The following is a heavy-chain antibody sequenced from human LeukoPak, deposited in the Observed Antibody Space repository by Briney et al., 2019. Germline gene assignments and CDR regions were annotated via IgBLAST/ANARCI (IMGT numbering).Heavy chain of an antibody. Sequence: SETLSLTCTVSDDSISNSAYYWVWIRQPPGKGLEWIGTITNTGNTYSNPSLKSRVTISIDTSKTQISLKLTSVTAADTAVFYCARKTPGTSVDVWGQGTPVTVSS. CDR1: DDSISNSAYY. J-gene: IGHJ6*02. D-gene: IGHD3-10*01. CDR3: ARKTPGTSVDV. CDR2: ITNTGNT. V-gene: IGHV4-39*01.